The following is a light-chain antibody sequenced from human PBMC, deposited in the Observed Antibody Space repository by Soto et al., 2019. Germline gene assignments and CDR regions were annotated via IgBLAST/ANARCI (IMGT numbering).Light chain of an antibody. CDR3: SSYTSSITLV. Sequence: QSALTQPASVSGSPGQSITISCTGTSSDVGGYNYVSWYQQHPGKAPKLMIYDVNNRPSGVSNRFSASKSGNTASLTISGIQAEDEANYYCSSYTSSITLVFGGGTKLTVL. V-gene: IGLV2-14*01. CDR2: DVN. CDR1: SSDVGGYNY. J-gene: IGLJ2*01.